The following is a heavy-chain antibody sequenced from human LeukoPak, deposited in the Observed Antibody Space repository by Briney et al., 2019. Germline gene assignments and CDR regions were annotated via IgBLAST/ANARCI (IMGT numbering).Heavy chain of an antibody. J-gene: IGHJ3*02. D-gene: IGHD7-27*01. CDR1: GLTFSSYW. V-gene: IGHV3-74*01. Sequence: GGSLRLSCAASGLTFSSYWMPWVRQAPGKGLVWVARMNSDGSTTTYADSVRGRFTISRDNAKNTLYLQMNSLRDEDTAVYYCARGPWGPGAFDIWGQGTMVTVSS. CDR2: MNSDGSTT. CDR3: ARGPWGPGAFDI.